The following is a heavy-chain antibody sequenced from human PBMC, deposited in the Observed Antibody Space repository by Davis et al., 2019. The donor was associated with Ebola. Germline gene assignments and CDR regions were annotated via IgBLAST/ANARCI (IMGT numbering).Heavy chain of an antibody. CDR1: GGSITSTRYY. D-gene: IGHD3-3*01. V-gene: IGHV4-39*07. J-gene: IGHJ4*02. Sequence: SETLSLTCTVSGGSITSTRYYWGWIRQSPGRGLEWIGSIYQNGNTYYNPSLKSRVSISVDTTKNQFSLKVDSVTAADTAVYYCARVEWSGPFDYWGQGGLVTVSS. CDR3: ARVEWSGPFDY. CDR2: IYQNGNT.